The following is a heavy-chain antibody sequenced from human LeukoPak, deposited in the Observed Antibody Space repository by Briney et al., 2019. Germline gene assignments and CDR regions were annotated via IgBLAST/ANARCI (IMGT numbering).Heavy chain of an antibody. V-gene: IGHV4-59*01. CDR2: IYYSGST. D-gene: IGHD4-17*01. CDR3: ARGDGDYGHYYYYYGMDV. Sequence: SETLSLTCTVSGGSISNYYWSWIRQPPRKGLEWIGYIYYSGSTNYNPSLKSRVTISVDTSKNQFSLKLSSVTAADTAVYYCARGDGDYGHYYYYYGMDVWGQGTTVTVSS. CDR1: GGSISNYY. J-gene: IGHJ6*02.